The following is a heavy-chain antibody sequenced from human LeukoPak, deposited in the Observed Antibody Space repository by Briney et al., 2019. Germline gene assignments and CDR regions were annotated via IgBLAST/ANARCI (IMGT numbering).Heavy chain of an antibody. CDR2: INQSGNS. J-gene: IGHJ4*02. Sequence: SETLSLTCDVNGGSLSGSYWSWIRQSPEKGLEWIGEINQSGNSNYNPSLKSRVTILVDTSKNQFSLKLSSVTAADTAVYYCARQKPSPLRQYGRGRPLDSWGQGTLVTVSS. CDR1: GGSLSGSY. CDR3: ARQKPSPLRQYGRGRPLDS. D-gene: IGHD4-11*01. V-gene: IGHV4-34*01.